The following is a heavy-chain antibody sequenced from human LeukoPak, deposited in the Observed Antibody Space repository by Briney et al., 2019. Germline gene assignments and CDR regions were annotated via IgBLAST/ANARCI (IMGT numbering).Heavy chain of an antibody. CDR2: ISAYNGNT. CDR3: ARVKTSYGSGSYYGY. J-gene: IGHJ4*02. Sequence: ASVKVSCKASGYTFTSYGISWVRQAPGQGLEWMGWISAYNGNTNYAQKLQGRITMTTDTSTSTAYMELRSLRSEDTAVYYCARVKTSYGSGSYYGYWGQGTLVTVSS. CDR1: GYTFTSYG. D-gene: IGHD3-10*01. V-gene: IGHV1-18*01.